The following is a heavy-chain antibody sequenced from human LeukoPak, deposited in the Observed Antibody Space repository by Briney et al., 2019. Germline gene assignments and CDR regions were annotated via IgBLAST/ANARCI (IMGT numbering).Heavy chain of an antibody. Sequence: PGGSLRLSCAASGFTFSSYGMHWVRQAPGKGLEGVAFIGYDGSNKYYADSVKGRFTISRDNSKNTLYLQMNSLRAEDTAVYYCAKDSDYYDSSGYYEYWGQGTLVTVSS. V-gene: IGHV3-30*02. CDR1: GFTFSSYG. CDR3: AKDSDYYDSSGYYEY. D-gene: IGHD3-22*01. J-gene: IGHJ4*02. CDR2: IGYDGSNK.